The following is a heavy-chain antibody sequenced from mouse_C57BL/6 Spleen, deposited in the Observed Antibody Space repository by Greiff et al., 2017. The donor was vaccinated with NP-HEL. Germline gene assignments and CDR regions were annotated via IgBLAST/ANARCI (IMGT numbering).Heavy chain of an antibody. CDR2: ISSGSSTI. CDR3: ARSYYGSSLDWYFDV. J-gene: IGHJ1*03. Sequence: EVQGVESGGGLVKPGGSLKLSCAASGFTFSDYGMHWVRQAPEKGLEWVAYISSGSSTIYYADTVKGRFTISRDNAKNTLFLQMTSLRSEDTAMYYCARSYYGSSLDWYFDVWGTGTTVTVSS. D-gene: IGHD1-1*01. V-gene: IGHV5-17*01. CDR1: GFTFSDYG.